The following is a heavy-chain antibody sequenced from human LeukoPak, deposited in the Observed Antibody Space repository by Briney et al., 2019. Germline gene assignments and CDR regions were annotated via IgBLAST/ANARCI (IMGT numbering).Heavy chain of an antibody. CDR1: GFTFSSYA. Sequence: GGSLRLSCAASGFTFSSYAMHWVRQAPGKGLEWVAVISYHGSNKYYADPVKGRFTICRDNSKNALYLQMNSLRAEDTAVYYCAINFRSAYYFFDFWGQGILVTDPS. V-gene: IGHV3-30*14. J-gene: IGHJ4*02. CDR3: AINFRSAYYFFDF. D-gene: IGHD3-3*01. CDR2: ISYHGSNK.